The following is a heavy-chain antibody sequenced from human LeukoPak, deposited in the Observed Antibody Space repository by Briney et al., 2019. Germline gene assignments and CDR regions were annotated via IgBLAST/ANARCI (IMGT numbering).Heavy chain of an antibody. CDR1: GFTFSGSS. CDR2: IRSKANNYAT. J-gene: IGHJ4*02. V-gene: IGHV3-73*01. CDR3: ARSGSYGQHSGFWDY. D-gene: IGHD1-26*01. Sequence: GGSLRLSCAASGFTFSGSSVHWVRQASGKGLEWVGRIRSKANNYATAYAVSVKGRFTISRDDSKNTAFLQMDNLKIEDTAVYYCARSGSYGQHSGFWDYWGQGTLVTVSS.